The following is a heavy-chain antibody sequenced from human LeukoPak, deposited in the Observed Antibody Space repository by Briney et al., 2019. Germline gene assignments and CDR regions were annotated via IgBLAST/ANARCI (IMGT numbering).Heavy chain of an antibody. CDR2: IRFDGSNK. CDR1: GFTFSSYG. J-gene: IGHJ4*02. D-gene: IGHD2-21*01. Sequence: PGGCLRVSCAAPGFTFSSYGMHWGRQAPGKGLGCVAFIRFDGSNKYYAGSVKGRFTISRDNSNNTLYLQMNSLRAEDTAVYYCAKDPCGGDCYSSYYFDYWGQGTLVTVSS. V-gene: IGHV3-30*02. CDR3: AKDPCGGDCYSSYYFDY.